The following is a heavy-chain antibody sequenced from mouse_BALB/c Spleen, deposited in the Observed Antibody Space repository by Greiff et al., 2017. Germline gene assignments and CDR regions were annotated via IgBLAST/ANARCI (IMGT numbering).Heavy chain of an antibody. Sequence: VKLMESGAELVRPGTSVKVSCKASGYAFTNYLIEWVKQRPGQGLEWIGVINPGSGGTNYNEKFKGKATLTADKSSSTAYMQLSSLTSDDSAVYFCARAGYGSSFDYWGQGTTLTVSS. CDR3: ARAGYGSSFDY. J-gene: IGHJ2*01. CDR1: GYAFTNYL. V-gene: IGHV1-54*01. D-gene: IGHD1-1*01. CDR2: INPGSGGT.